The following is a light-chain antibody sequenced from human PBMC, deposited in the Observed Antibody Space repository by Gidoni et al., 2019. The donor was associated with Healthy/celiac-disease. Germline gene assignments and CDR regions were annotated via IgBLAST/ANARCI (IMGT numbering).Light chain of an antibody. CDR2: EVS. V-gene: IGLV2-8*01. CDR3: SSYAGSNNLV. CDR1: SGDVGGYNY. Sequence: QSALTQPPSASGSPGQSVTISCTGTSGDVGGYNYVSWYHQHPGKAPKLMIYEVSNRPSGVPDRFFGSKSGNTASLTVSGLQAEDEADYYCSSYAGSNNLVFGGGTKLTVL. J-gene: IGLJ2*01.